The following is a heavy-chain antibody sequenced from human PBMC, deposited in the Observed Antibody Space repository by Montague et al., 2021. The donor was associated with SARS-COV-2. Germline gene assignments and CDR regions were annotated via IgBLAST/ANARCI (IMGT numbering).Heavy chain of an antibody. D-gene: IGHD2-2*02. V-gene: IGHV3-30*18. J-gene: IGHJ6*03. CDR3: AKDRQYCSSTRCYNYGYYYYYMDV. CDR2: ISYDGSNK. CDR1: GFTFSSYG. Sequence: SLRLSCAASGFTFSSYGMHWVRQAPGKGLEWVAVISYDGSNKYYADSVKGRFTISRDNSKNTLYLQMNSLRAEDTAVYYCAKDRQYCSSTRCYNYGYYYYYMDVWGKGTTVTVSS.